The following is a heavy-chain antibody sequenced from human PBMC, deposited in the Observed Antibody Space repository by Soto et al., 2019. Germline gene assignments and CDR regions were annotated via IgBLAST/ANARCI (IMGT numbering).Heavy chain of an antibody. Sequence: HSETMSLTCAVSGGTISTSDWWSWVRQPPGKGLEWIGEVYRTGSTNYNPSLESRVIVSVDKSKNQFSLKLTSVTAADTAVYYCARARATIAAAAILDCWGQGTLVTVSS. CDR1: GGTISTSDW. J-gene: IGHJ4*02. V-gene: IGHV4-4*02. CDR2: VYRTGST. CDR3: ARARATIAAAAILDC. D-gene: IGHD6-13*01.